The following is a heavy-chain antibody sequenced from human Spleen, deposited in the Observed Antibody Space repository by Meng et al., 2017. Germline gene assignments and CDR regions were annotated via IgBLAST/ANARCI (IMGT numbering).Heavy chain of an antibody. CDR3: ARVIKYCSGGSCYFFGWYFDL. J-gene: IGHJ2*01. D-gene: IGHD2-15*01. CDR2: IKQDGSEK. V-gene: IGHV3-7*01. CDR1: GFTFSSYW. Sequence: GESLKISCAASGFTFSSYWMSWVRQAPGKGLEWVANIKQDGSEKYYVDSVKGRFTISRDNAKNSLYLQMNSLRAEDTAVYYCARVIKYCSGGSCYFFGWYFDLWGRGTLVTVSS.